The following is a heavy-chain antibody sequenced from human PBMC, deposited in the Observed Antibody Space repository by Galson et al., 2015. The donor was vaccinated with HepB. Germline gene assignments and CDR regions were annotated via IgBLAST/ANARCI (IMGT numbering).Heavy chain of an antibody. J-gene: IGHJ4*02. D-gene: IGHD5-18*01. Sequence: SLRLSCAASGFTFSIYAMSWVRQAPGKGLEWVSVISGSGGSTYSADSVKGRFTISRDNSKNTLYLQMNSLRAEDAAVYYCAKVSGYNYGFIDYWGQGTLVTVSS. CDR3: AKVSGYNYGFIDY. CDR1: GFTFSIYA. CDR2: ISGSGGST. V-gene: IGHV3-23*01.